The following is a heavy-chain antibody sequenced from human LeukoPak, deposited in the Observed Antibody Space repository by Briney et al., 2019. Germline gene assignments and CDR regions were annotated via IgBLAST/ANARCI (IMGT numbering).Heavy chain of an antibody. Sequence: SETLSLTCTISGGSISNYYWSWIRQPPGKGLEWIGYIYYSGSTNYNPSLKSRVTISVDTSKNQFSLKLSSVTAADTAVYYCARHSSGLGYWGQGTLVTVSS. CDR3: ARHSSGLGY. J-gene: IGHJ4*02. D-gene: IGHD6-19*01. V-gene: IGHV4-59*01. CDR2: IYYSGST. CDR1: GGSISNYY.